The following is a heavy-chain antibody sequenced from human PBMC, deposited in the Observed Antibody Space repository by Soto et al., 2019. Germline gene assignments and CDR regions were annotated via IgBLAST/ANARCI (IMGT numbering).Heavy chain of an antibody. CDR3: ARDDGGYVHYMDV. J-gene: IGHJ6*03. D-gene: IGHD5-12*01. V-gene: IGHV3-21*01. CDR1: GFTFSSYS. Sequence: GGSLRLSCAASGFTFSSYSMNWVRQAPGKGLEWVSSISSSSSYIYYADSVKGRFTISRDNAKNSLYLQMNSLRAEDTAVYYCARDDGGYVHYMDVWGKGTTVTVSS. CDR2: ISSSSSYI.